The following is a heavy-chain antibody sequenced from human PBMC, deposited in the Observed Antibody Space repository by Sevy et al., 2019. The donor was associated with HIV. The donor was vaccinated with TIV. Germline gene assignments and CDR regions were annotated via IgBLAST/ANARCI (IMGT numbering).Heavy chain of an antibody. J-gene: IGHJ4*02. V-gene: IGHV3-7*01. CDR3: AREMTTLTTPDY. CDR1: GFTFSSYY. Sequence: GGSLRLSCTVSGFTFSSYYMTWVRQAPGKGLEWVANIKQDGGEKTYVDSVKGRFTISRDNAKKSLYLQMNSLRAEDTAVYYWAREMTTLTTPDYWGQGTLVTVSS. D-gene: IGHD4-17*01. CDR2: IKQDGGEK.